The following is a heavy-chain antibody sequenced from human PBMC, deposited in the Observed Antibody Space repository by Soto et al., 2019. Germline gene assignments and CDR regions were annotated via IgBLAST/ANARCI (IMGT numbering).Heavy chain of an antibody. J-gene: IGHJ6*02. V-gene: IGHV1-18*01. Sequence: QVQLVQSGGEVKKPGAAVMVSCKASGYTFTNYGISWVRQAPGQGLEWMGWISTSNSNTAYAQKFQDRVSMTTDTLTGSAYIELRSLRPCDTPVYCWTRSPQVTPSYFLEAMDLWGQGTRVRGSS. D-gene: IGHD2-15*01. CDR3: TRSPQVTPSYFLEAMDL. CDR2: ISTSNSNT. CDR1: GYTFTNYG.